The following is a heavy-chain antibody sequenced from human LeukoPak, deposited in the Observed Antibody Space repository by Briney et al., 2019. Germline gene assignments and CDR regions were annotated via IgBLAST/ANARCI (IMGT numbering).Heavy chain of an antibody. D-gene: IGHD6-6*01. CDR1: GYTFTSYA. CDR2: INAGNGNT. V-gene: IGHV1-3*01. Sequence: ASVKVSCKASGYTFTSYAMHWVRQAPGQRLEWMGWINAGNGNTKYSQKFQGRVTITADESTSTAYMELSSLRSEDTAVYYCARLDEYSSSSRYYGMDVWGQGTTVTVSS. J-gene: IGHJ6*02. CDR3: ARLDEYSSSSRYYGMDV.